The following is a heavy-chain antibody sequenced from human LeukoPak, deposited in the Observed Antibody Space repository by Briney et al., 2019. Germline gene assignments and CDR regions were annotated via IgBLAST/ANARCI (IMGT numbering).Heavy chain of an antibody. J-gene: IGHJ5*02. CDR3: ARHEYSGSYYGLSWFDP. Sequence: SETLSLTCTVSGFSISSSGYYWGCIRQPPGKELEWIASIYYSGSTYYNPSLKSRVTISVDTSKNQLSLKLSSLTAEDTAVYYCARHEYSGSYYGLSWFDPWGQGTLVTVSS. D-gene: IGHD1-26*01. CDR2: IYYSGST. CDR1: GFSISSSGYY. V-gene: IGHV4-39*01.